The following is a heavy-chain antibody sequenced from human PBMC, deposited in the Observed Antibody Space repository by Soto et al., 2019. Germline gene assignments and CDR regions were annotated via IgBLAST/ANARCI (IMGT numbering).Heavy chain of an antibody. D-gene: IGHD3-22*01. V-gene: IGHV4-39*01. CDR3: ARRLYYDSSGFEGGGMDV. Sequence: QLQLQESGPGLVKPSETLSLTCTVSGGSISSSSYYWGWIRQPPGKGLEWIGSIYYSGSTYYNPSLKRRATISVDTSKNPFSLTLSSVTAADTAVYYCARRLYYDSSGFEGGGMDVWGQGTTVTVSS. J-gene: IGHJ6*02. CDR2: IYYSGST. CDR1: GGSISSSSYY.